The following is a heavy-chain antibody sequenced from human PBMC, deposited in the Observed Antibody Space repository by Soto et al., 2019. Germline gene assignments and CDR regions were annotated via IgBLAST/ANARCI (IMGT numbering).Heavy chain of an antibody. CDR3: ARKGPANYDYYYRDV. Sequence: QVQLVQSGAEVKKPGASVKVSCKASGYTFTSYDINWVRQATGQGPEWMGWMNPNSGNTGYAQKFQGRITMTRNTSISTAYMELSSLRPEDTAVYYCARKGPANYDYYYRDVWGKGTTVTVSS. J-gene: IGHJ6*03. V-gene: IGHV1-8*01. CDR2: MNPNSGNT. CDR1: GYTFTSYD. D-gene: IGHD2-2*01.